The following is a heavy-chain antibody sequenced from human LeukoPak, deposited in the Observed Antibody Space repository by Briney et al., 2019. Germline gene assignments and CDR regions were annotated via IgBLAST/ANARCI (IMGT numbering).Heavy chain of an antibody. CDR2: IKQDESEK. V-gene: IGHV3-7*03. CDR1: GFPLSRYW. CDR3: ATYSGVHHKTFDD. D-gene: IGHD1-26*01. J-gene: IGHJ4*02. Sequence: GGSLRLSCAASGFPLSRYWMSWVRQAPGEGPEWVANIKQDESEKDYADSVRGRFTISRDNAKNSLFLQMNSLRAEDTALYYCATYSGVHHKTFDDWGQGTLVTVSS.